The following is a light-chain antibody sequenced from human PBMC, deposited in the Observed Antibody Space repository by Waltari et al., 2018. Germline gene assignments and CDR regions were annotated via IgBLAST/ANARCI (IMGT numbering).Light chain of an antibody. CDR1: ESISNW. CDR3: QQYDSFWT. J-gene: IGKJ1*01. CDR2: KAS. Sequence: DIQMTQSPSPLSVSVGDRVTITCRASESISNWLAWYQQKPGKAPKVLIHKASSLESGVPSRFSGSGSATEFTLTISNLQPDDFATYYCQQYDSFWTFGQGTKVEIK. V-gene: IGKV1-5*03.